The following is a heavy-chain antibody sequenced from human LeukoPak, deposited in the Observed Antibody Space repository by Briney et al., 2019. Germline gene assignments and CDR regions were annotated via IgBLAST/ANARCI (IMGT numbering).Heavy chain of an antibody. J-gene: IGHJ4*02. CDR2: ISGSGAST. V-gene: IGHV3-23*01. D-gene: IGHD3-10*01. CDR3: AKDQKHYYGSGSYYPNGYFDY. CDR1: GFTFSSYV. Sequence: GSLRLSCAASGFTFSSYVMSWVRQAPGKGLECVSVISGSGASTYYADSVKGRFTISRDNSKNTLYLQMNSLRAEDTAVYYCAKDQKHYYGSGSYYPNGYFDYWGQGTLV.